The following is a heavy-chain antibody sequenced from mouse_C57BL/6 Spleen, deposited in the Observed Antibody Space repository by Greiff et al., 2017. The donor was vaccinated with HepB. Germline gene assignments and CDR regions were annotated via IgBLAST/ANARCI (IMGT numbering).Heavy chain of an antibody. J-gene: IGHJ3*01. V-gene: IGHV1-82*01. D-gene: IGHD2-3*01. Sequence: VQLQQSGPELVKPGASVKISCKASGYAFSSSWINWVKQRPGKGLEWIGRIYPGDGDTNYNGKFKGKATLTADKSSSTAYMQLSSLTSEDSAVYLCARGGGYYVRFAYWGQGTLVTVSA. CDR1: GYAFSSSW. CDR2: IYPGDGDT. CDR3: ARGGGYYVRFAY.